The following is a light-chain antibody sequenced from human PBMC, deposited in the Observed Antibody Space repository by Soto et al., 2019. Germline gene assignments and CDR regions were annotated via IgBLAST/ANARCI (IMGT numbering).Light chain of an antibody. V-gene: IGKV1-12*01. CDR1: QIISNL. Sequence: DIQMTQFPSSVSASVGDSVAITCRASQIISNLVAWYQQKPGTAPRLLIYAATTLNSGVPSRFSGRRSGTDFTLTITDLQPEDFAIYYCQQAYSFPFTFGPGTKVDLK. CDR3: QQAYSFPFT. CDR2: AAT. J-gene: IGKJ3*01.